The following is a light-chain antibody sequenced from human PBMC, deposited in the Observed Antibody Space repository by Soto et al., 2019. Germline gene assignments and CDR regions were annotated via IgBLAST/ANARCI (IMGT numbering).Light chain of an antibody. CDR1: SSNIGSNY. CDR2: SNN. CDR3: ATWDDSLSGHYV. Sequence: QSVLTQPPSASGTPGQRVTISCSGSSSNIGSNYVCWYQHLPGTAPKPLIYSNNQRPSGVPDRFSGSKSGTSASLAISGLRSEDEADYYCATWDDSLSGHYVFGTGTKVTVL. V-gene: IGLV1-47*02. J-gene: IGLJ1*01.